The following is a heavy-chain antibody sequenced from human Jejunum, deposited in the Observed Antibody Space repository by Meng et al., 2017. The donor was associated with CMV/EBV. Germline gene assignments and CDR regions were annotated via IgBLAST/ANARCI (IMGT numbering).Heavy chain of an antibody. V-gene: IGHV4-39*01. D-gene: IGHD6-6*01. CDR3: AKSPVRLADFDF. CDR1: SGSITNTRSY. J-gene: IGHJ4*02. Sequence: SSGSITNTRSYWGWLRQSPGKGLEWIGSIYYSGNTYYNPSLRSRVAMSVDSSGNQLSLRLTSVTAADTAVYYCAKSPVRLADFDFWGRGTRVTVSS. CDR2: IYYSGNT.